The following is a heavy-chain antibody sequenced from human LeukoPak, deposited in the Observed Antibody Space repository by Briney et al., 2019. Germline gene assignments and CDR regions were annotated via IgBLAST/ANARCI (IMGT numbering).Heavy chain of an antibody. CDR3: ARDSCSSTSCLSIDDY. V-gene: IGHV1-2*02. D-gene: IGHD2-2*01. CDR1: GYTFTIYG. Sequence: ASVKVSCKASGYTFTIYGVSWVRQAPGQGLEWMGWINPNSGGTNYAQKFQGRVTMTRDTSISTVYMELSRLRSDDTAVYYCARDSCSSTSCLSIDDYWGQGTLVTVSS. J-gene: IGHJ4*02. CDR2: INPNSGGT.